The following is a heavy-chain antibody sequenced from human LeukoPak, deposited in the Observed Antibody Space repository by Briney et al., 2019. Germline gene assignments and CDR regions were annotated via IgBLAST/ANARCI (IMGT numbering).Heavy chain of an antibody. Sequence: GASVKVSCKASGGTFSSYAISWVRQAPGQGLEWMGRIIPILGIANYAQKFQGRVTINADKSKSTAYMELSSVRSEDTAVYYCASVSYDILTGRPNNLFDPWGQGNLVTVSS. CDR1: GGTFSSYA. V-gene: IGHV1-69*04. D-gene: IGHD3-9*01. CDR2: IIPILGIA. J-gene: IGHJ5*02. CDR3: ASVSYDILTGRPNNLFDP.